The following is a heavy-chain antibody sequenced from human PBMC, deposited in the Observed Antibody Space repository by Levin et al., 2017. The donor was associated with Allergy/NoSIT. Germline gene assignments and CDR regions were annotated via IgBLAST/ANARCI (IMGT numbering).Heavy chain of an antibody. J-gene: IGHJ3*02. CDR2: INWNGGST. Sequence: GSLRLSCAASGFTFDDYGMSWVRQAPGKGLEWVSGINWNGGSTGYADSVKGRFTISRDNAKNSLYLQMNSLRAEDTALYHCARFSPREWELLWDAFDIWGQGTMVTVSS. D-gene: IGHD1-26*01. V-gene: IGHV3-20*01. CDR1: GFTFDDYG. CDR3: ARFSPREWELLWDAFDI.